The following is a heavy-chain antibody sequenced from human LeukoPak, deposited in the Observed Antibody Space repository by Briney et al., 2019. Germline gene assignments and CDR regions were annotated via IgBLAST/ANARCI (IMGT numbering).Heavy chain of an antibody. Sequence: SETLSLTCAVYGGSFSGYYWSWIRQPPGKGLEWIGEINHSGSTNYNPSLKSRVTISVDTSKNQFFLKLSSVTAADTAVYYCAGLIAVDGADYWGQGTLVTVSS. V-gene: IGHV4-34*01. CDR1: GGSFSGYY. CDR2: INHSGST. D-gene: IGHD6-19*01. CDR3: AGLIAVDGADY. J-gene: IGHJ4*02.